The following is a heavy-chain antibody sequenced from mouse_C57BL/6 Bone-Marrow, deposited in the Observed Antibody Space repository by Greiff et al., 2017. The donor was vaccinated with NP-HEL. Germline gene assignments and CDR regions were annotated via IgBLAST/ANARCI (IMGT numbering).Heavy chain of an antibody. CDR2: IWRGGST. CDR1: GFSLTSYG. Sequence: QVQLQQSGPGLVQPSQSLSITCTVSGFSLTSYGVHWVRQSPGKGLEWLGVIWRGGSTDYNAAFMSRLSITKDNSKSQVFFKMNSLQADDTAIYYCAKKGIYYGSSYDYAMDYWGQGTSVTVSS. D-gene: IGHD1-1*01. J-gene: IGHJ4*01. CDR3: AKKGIYYGSSYDYAMDY. V-gene: IGHV2-5*01.